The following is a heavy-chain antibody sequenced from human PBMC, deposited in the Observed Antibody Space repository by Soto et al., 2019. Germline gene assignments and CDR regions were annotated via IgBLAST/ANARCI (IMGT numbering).Heavy chain of an antibody. J-gene: IGHJ5*02. D-gene: IGHD1-1*01. V-gene: IGHV1-8*01. CDR3: ARMATYGTLNWFDP. CDR2: MNPNSANT. Sequence: QVQLVQSGAEVQRPGASVKVSCRASGYAFGDYDISWVRQAPGQGLEWMGWMNPNSANTGYAQKFQGRVSMTRDMSISTAYMELSRLRPEEKAIYYCARMATYGTLNWFDPWGQGALVTVSS. CDR1: GYAFGDYD.